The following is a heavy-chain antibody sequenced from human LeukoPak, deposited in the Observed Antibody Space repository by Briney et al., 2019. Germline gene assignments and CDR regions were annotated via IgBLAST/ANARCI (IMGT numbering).Heavy chain of an antibody. CDR1: GGSISSYY. CDR2: IYYSGST. J-gene: IGHJ4*02. V-gene: IGHV4-59*01. Sequence: SETLSLTCTVSGGSISSYYWSWIRQPPGKGLEWIGHIYYSGSTNYNPSLKSRVTISIDTSKNQFSLRLSSVTAADTAVYYCARAKPYYYDSSGYYSFDYWGQGTLVTVSS. D-gene: IGHD3-22*01. CDR3: ARAKPYYYDSSGYYSFDY.